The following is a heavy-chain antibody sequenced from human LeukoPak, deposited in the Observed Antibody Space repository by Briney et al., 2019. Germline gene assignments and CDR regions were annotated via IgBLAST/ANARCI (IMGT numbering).Heavy chain of an antibody. J-gene: IGHJ4*02. D-gene: IGHD3-3*01. V-gene: IGHV3-30*04. CDR2: ISYDGSNK. Sequence: PGGSLRLSCAASGFTFSSYAMHWVRQAPGKGLEWVAVISYDGSNKYYADSVKGRFTISRDNSKNTLYLQMSSLRAEDTAVYYCARAGYDFWSGYYSPWFDYWGQGTLVTVSS. CDR3: ARAGYDFWSGYYSPWFDY. CDR1: GFTFSSYA.